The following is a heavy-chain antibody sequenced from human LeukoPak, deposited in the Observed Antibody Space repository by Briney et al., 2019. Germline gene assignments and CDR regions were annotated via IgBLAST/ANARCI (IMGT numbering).Heavy chain of an antibody. CDR3: AKYNSDWYDDY. CDR2: ISGSGGST. D-gene: IGHD6-19*01. CDR1: GFTFYTYA. Sequence: GGSLRLSCAASGFTFYTYAMTWVRQAPGKGLEWVSAISGSGGSTYYADSVKGRFTISRDNSKNTLYLQMSSLRAEDTALYYCAKYNSDWYDDYWGQGTLVTVSS. J-gene: IGHJ4*02. V-gene: IGHV3-23*01.